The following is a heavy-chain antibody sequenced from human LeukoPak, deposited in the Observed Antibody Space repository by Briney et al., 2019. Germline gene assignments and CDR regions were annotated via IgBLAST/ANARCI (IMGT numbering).Heavy chain of an antibody. D-gene: IGHD1-26*01. J-gene: IGHJ4*02. CDR1: VYTFTSTY. Sequence: GASVKVSCKTSVYTFTSTYINWVRQAPGQWLEWMGWISAYNGKTNYAQKFQGRVTMTTDSSTSTASMDLTSLRPDDTAVYYCARGGTYYPSIDYWGQGTLVTVSS. V-gene: IGHV1-18*01. CDR3: ARGGTYYPSIDY. CDR2: ISAYNGKT.